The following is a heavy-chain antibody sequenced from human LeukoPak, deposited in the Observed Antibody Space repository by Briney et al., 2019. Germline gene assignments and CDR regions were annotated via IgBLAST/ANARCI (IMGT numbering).Heavy chain of an antibody. Sequence: PGGSLRLSCAASGFTFSNAWMSWVRQAPGKGLEWVGRIKSKTDGGTTDYAAPVKGRFTMSRDDSKNTVYLQMNSLKTEDTALYYCTTYINGYYEKWGLGTLVTVSS. V-gene: IGHV3-15*01. D-gene: IGHD1-26*01. CDR1: GFTFSNAW. CDR3: TTYINGYYEK. CDR2: IKSKTDGGTT. J-gene: IGHJ4*02.